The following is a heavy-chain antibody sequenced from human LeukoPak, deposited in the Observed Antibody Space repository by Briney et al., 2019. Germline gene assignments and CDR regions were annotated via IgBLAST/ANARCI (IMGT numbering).Heavy chain of an antibody. Sequence: SGPTLLHPTQPLTLTCSFSGFSLSTSGVGVGWIRQPPGKALEWLGLIYWNDDKRYSPSLKSRLTIIKETSKNQVVLIMTNMDPVDTATYYCARDRMGIGFDPWGQGTLVTVSS. J-gene: IGHJ5*02. CDR3: ARDRMGIGFDP. D-gene: IGHD1-26*01. V-gene: IGHV2-5*01. CDR1: GFSLSTSGVG. CDR2: IYWNDDK.